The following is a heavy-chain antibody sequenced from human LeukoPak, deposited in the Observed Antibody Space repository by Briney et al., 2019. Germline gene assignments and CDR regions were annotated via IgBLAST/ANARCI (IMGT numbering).Heavy chain of an antibody. J-gene: IGHJ4*02. CDR3: ASGYSYGYYFDY. Sequence: PGGSLRLSCSASGFTFSSYAMSWFRQAPGKGLEWVSAISGSGGSTYYAASVKGRFTISRDNSKNTLYLQMNSLRAEDTAVYYCASGYSYGYYFDYWGQGTLVTVSS. V-gene: IGHV3-23*01. CDR2: ISGSGGST. CDR1: GFTFSSYA. D-gene: IGHD5-18*01.